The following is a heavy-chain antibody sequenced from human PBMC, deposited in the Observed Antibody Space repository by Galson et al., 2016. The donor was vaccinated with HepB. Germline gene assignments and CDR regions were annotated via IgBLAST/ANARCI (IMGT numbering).Heavy chain of an antibody. CDR1: DFTVTSNY. CDR2: FYSSGTT. CDR3: AAKRSDFGELSPLDY. J-gene: IGHJ4*02. D-gene: IGHD3-10*01. V-gene: IGHV3-53*01. Sequence: SLRLSCAASDFTVTSNYMNWVRQAPGKGLEWVSIFYSSGTTYYADSVKGRLTISRDNSKNKLSLQMDSLRAEDTAVYYCAAKRSDFGELSPLDYWGQGTLVTVSS.